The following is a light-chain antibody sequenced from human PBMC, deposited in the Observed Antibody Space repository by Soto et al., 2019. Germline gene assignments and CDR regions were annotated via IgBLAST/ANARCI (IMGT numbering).Light chain of an antibody. V-gene: IGKV1-39*01. Sequence: DIQMTQSPSSLSASVGDRVTISCRASQTINTYVNWYLQKPGKAPKLLIYAASSLHSWVPSRFSGSGSGTYFTLTISSLQPEDFATYYCQQSFSTPRTFGQGTKVDI. CDR1: QTINTY. J-gene: IGKJ1*01. CDR2: AAS. CDR3: QQSFSTPRT.